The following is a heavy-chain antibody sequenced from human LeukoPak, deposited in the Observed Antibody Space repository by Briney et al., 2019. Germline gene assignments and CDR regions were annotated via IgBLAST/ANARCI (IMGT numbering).Heavy chain of an antibody. CDR3: AKNYGDSNWFDP. CDR1: GDSVSSNSAA. J-gene: IGHJ5*02. V-gene: IGHV6-1*01. D-gene: IGHD4-17*01. Sequence: SQTLSLTCAISGDSVSSNSAAWNWIRQSPSRGLEWLGRTYYRSNWFNDFALSVKSRITINPDTSKNQFSLQLNSVTPGDTAVYYCAKNYGDSNWFDPWGQGTLVTVSS. CDR2: TYYRSNWFN.